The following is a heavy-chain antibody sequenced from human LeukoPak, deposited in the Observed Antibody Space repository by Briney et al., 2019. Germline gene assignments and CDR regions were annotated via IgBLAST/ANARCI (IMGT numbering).Heavy chain of an antibody. J-gene: IGHJ4*02. D-gene: IGHD3-22*01. CDR3: ARHKPRYYYDSSGYYNDY. CDR1: GDSISSTGDY. V-gene: IGHV4-39*01. Sequence: KPSETLSLTCTVSGDSISSTGDYWGWIRQPPGKGLEFIGSIYYSGSTNYNPSLKSRVTISVDTSKNQFSLKLSSVTAADTAVYYCARHKPRYYYDSSGYYNDYWGQGTLVTVSS. CDR2: IYYSGST.